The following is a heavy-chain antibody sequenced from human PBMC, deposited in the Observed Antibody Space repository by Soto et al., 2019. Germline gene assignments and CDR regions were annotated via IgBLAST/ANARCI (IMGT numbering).Heavy chain of an antibody. Sequence: SEPLSLTCTVSGGSISSYYWSWIRQPPGKGLEWIGYIYYSGSTNYNPSLKSRVTISVDTSKNQFSLKLSSVTAADTAVYYCARDQKYVWGSYRYSEGAFDMWGQVTMVTV. V-gene: IGHV4-59*01. CDR2: IYYSGST. D-gene: IGHD3-16*02. J-gene: IGHJ3*02. CDR3: ARDQKYVWGSYRYSEGAFDM. CDR1: GGSISSYY.